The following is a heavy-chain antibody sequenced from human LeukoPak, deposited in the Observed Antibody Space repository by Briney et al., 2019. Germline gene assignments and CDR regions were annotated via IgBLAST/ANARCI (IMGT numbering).Heavy chain of an antibody. CDR3: AKDRTMGYCSGGRCAYFDY. J-gene: IGHJ4*02. D-gene: IGHD2-15*01. CDR1: GFIFSSYA. V-gene: IGHV3-23*01. CDR2: ISGNGGYT. Sequence: HTGGSLRLSCAASGFIFSSYAMSWVPQAPAKGLERVSGISGNGGYTYYADSVKGRFTISRDNSKNTLYLQMNSLRAEDTAVYYCAKDRTMGYCSGGRCAYFDYWGQGTLVTVSS.